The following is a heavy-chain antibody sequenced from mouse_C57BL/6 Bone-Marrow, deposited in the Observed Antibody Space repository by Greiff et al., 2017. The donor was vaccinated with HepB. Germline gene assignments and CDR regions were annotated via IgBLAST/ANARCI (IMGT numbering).Heavy chain of an antibody. Sequence: EVQLQQSGAELVRPGASVKLSCTASGFNIKDDYMHWVKQRPEQGLEWIGWIDPENGDTEYASKFQGKATITADTSSNTAYLQLSSLTSEDTAVYFCASTVVAYWYFDVWGTGTTVTVSS. CDR3: ASTVVAYWYFDV. CDR1: GFNIKDDY. CDR2: IDPENGDT. V-gene: IGHV14-4*01. D-gene: IGHD1-1*01. J-gene: IGHJ1*03.